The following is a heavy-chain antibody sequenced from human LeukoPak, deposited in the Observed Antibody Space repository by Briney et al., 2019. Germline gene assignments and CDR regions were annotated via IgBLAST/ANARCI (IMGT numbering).Heavy chain of an antibody. J-gene: IGHJ5*02. D-gene: IGHD6-19*01. Sequence: GGSLRLSCAASGFTFSDYYMTWIRQAPGKGLEWVSYISSSGSTIYYADSVKGRFTISRDNAKNSLYLQMNSLRAEDTAVYYGARDSSGWYHWFDPWGQGTLVTVSS. CDR2: ISSSGSTI. V-gene: IGHV3-11*04. CDR1: GFTFSDYY. CDR3: ARDSSGWYHWFDP.